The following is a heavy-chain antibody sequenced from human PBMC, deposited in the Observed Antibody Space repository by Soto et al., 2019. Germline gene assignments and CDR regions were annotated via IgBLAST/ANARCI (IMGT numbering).Heavy chain of an antibody. CDR2: ISYDGSNK. Sequence: PGGSLRLSCAASGFTFSSYGMHWVRQAPGKGLEWVAVISYDGSNKYYADSVKGRFTISRDNSKNTLYLQMNSLRAEDTAVYYCAKDKKLRHIAVACHYWGQGTLVTVSS. J-gene: IGHJ4*02. V-gene: IGHV3-30*18. CDR1: GFTFSSYG. D-gene: IGHD6-19*01. CDR3: AKDKKLRHIAVACHY.